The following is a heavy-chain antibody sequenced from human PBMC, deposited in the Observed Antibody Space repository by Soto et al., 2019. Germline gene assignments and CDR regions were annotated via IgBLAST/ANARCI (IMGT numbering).Heavy chain of an antibody. CDR1: GFSFSTNV. D-gene: IGHD2-2*01. J-gene: IGHJ4*02. V-gene: IGHV3-30-3*01. CDR2: MSPSGAER. CDR3: ALDNIPAAPDYFDY. Sequence: QVQLGESGGDVVQPGTSLRLSCAASGFSFSTNVLHWVRQAPGKGLEWVAVMSPSGAERYYTDSVKGRFIISRDNSKNTLYLQMNSLTTDDTAVYYCALDNIPAAPDYFDYWGQGTLVTVSP.